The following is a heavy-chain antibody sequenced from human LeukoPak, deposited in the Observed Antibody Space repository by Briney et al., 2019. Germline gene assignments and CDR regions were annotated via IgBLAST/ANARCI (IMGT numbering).Heavy chain of an antibody. J-gene: IGHJ4*02. V-gene: IGHV1-24*01. CDR1: GYTLTELS. CDR2: FDPEDGET. CDR3: ATPSGSYYGALNFDY. D-gene: IGHD1-26*01. Sequence: ASVKVSCKVSGYTLTELSMHWVRQAPGKGLEWMGGFDPEDGETIYAQKFQGRVTMTEDTSTDTAYMKPSSLRSEDTAVYYCATPSGSYYGALNFDYWGQGTLVTVSS.